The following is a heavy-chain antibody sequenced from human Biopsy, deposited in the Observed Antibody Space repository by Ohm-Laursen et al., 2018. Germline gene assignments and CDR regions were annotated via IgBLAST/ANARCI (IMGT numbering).Heavy chain of an antibody. Sequence: SDTLSLTCTVSGGSISSYYWSWIRQPPGKGLEWIGYIYYTGSTNYNPSLNCRVTISVNTSMIYLTLRLPSVTAADTAVYYCARHAPSYSGSYWRYFDLWGRGTLVTVSS. CDR2: IYYTGST. J-gene: IGHJ2*01. D-gene: IGHD1-26*01. CDR1: GGSISSYY. CDR3: ARHAPSYSGSYWRYFDL. V-gene: IGHV4-59*08.